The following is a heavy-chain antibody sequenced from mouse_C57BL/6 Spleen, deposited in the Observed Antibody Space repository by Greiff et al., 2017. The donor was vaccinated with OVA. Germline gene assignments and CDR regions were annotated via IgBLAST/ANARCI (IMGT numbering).Heavy chain of an antibody. J-gene: IGHJ2*01. D-gene: IGHD1-1*01. V-gene: IGHV1-66*01. CDR1: GYSFPSYY. CDR3: ARRIYYYGSSGGY. Sequence: VQLQQSGPELVKPGASVKISCKASGYSFPSYYIHWVKQRPGQGLEWIGWIYPGSGNTKYNEKFKGKATMTADTSSSTAYMQLSSLTSEDSAVYYCARRIYYYGSSGGYWGQGTTLTVSS. CDR2: IYPGSGNT.